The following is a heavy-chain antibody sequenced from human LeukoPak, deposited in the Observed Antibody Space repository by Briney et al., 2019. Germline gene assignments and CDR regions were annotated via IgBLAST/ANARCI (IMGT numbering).Heavy chain of an antibody. CDR2: ISSSSTI. Sequence: PGGSLRLSCAASGFTFSSYSMNWVRQAPGKGLEWVSYISSSSTIYYADSVKGRFTISRDNAKNSLYLQMNSLRDEDTAVYYCATYDVFDIWGQGTMVTVSS. V-gene: IGHV3-48*02. CDR3: ATYDVFDI. CDR1: GFTFSSYS. J-gene: IGHJ3*02.